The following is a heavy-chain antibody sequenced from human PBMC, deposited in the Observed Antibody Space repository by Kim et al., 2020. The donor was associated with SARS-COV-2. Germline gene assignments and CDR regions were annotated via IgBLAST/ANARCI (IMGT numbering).Heavy chain of an antibody. CDR1: GGSISNYY. D-gene: IGHD1-26*01. V-gene: IGHV4-59*13. CDR2: IYYSGST. Sequence: SETLSLTCTVSGGSISNYYWNWIRQPPGKGLEWIGYIYYSGSTQYNPPLKSRVTISVDRSKNQFSLRLNSVTAADTAVYFCATRPGIGGSYYTVWGQGTLVTVSS. J-gene: IGHJ4*02. CDR3: ATRPGIGGSYYTV.